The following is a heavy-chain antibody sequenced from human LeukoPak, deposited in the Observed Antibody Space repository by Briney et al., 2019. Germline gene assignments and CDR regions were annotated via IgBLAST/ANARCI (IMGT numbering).Heavy chain of an antibody. CDR1: GFTVSSNY. CDR2: IYSGGST. J-gene: IGHJ6*04. CDR3: ARDGYYCSGGSCYDGMDV. V-gene: IGHV3-53*01. D-gene: IGHD2-15*01. Sequence: GGSLRLSGAASGFTVSSNYMSWVRQAPGKGLEWVSVIYSGGSTYYADSVKGRFTISRDNSKNTLYLQMNSLRAEDTAVYYCARDGYYCSGGSCYDGMDVWGKGTTVTVSS.